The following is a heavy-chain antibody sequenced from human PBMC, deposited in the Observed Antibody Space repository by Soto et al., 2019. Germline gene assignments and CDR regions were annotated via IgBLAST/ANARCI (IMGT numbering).Heavy chain of an antibody. Sequence: QPGGSLRLSCAASGFTFSSYAMHWVRQAPGKGLEWVAVISYDGSNKYYADSVKGRFTISRDNSKNTLYLQMNSLRAEDTAVYYCARDIWRFGELLGGMDVWGQGTTVTVSS. CDR1: GFTFSSYA. CDR2: ISYDGSNK. J-gene: IGHJ6*02. V-gene: IGHV3-30-3*01. CDR3: ARDIWRFGELLGGMDV. D-gene: IGHD3-10*01.